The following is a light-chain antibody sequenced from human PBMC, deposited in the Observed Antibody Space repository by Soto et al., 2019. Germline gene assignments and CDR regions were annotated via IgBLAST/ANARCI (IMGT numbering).Light chain of an antibody. CDR2: EVS. Sequence: QSALTQPASVSWSPGQSITSSCTGTSSDGGAYNYISWYQQYPGTAPKIMIYEVSSRPSGVSHRFSGSKSGNTASLTISGLQPEDEADYYCSSFTSRSTFNYVFGTGTKVTVL. CDR1: SSDGGAYNY. CDR3: SSFTSRSTFNYV. V-gene: IGLV2-14*01. J-gene: IGLJ1*01.